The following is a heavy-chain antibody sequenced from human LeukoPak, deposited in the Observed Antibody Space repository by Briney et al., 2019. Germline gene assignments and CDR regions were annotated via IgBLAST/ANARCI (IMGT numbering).Heavy chain of an antibody. V-gene: IGHV4-39*07. D-gene: IGHD3-3*02. J-gene: IGHJ3*02. CDR3: ASALIFGVVTGDAFDI. CDR2: IYYSGST. Sequence: SETLSLTWTVSGGSIRSSSYYWGWIRQPPGKGLEWIGSIYYSGSTYYNPSLKSRVTISVDTPKNQFSLKLSSVTAADTAVYYCASALIFGVVTGDAFDIWGQGTMVTVSS. CDR1: GGSIRSSSYY.